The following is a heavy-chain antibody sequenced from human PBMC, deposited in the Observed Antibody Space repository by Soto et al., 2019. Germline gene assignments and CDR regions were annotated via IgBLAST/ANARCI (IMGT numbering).Heavy chain of an antibody. Sequence: SETLSLTCAVYGGSFSGYYWSWIRQPPGKGLEWIGEINHSGSTNYNPSLKSRVTISVDTSKNQFSLQLNSVTPEDTAVYYCARGFSYYDILTGYLPRVFDYWGQGTLVTVSS. D-gene: IGHD3-9*01. CDR2: INHSGST. J-gene: IGHJ4*02. V-gene: IGHV4-34*01. CDR1: GGSFSGYY. CDR3: ARGFSYYDILTGYLPRVFDY.